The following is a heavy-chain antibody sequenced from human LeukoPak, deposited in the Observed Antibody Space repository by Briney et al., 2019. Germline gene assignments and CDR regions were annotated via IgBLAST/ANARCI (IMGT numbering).Heavy chain of an antibody. Sequence: PGGTLRLSCAASGFTFSSYSMNWVRQAPGKGPEWVSSISSSSSYIYYADSVKGRFTISRDNAKNSLYLQMNSLRAEDTAVYYCARDNGLDTAMRVWYAFDIWGQGTMVTVSS. V-gene: IGHV3-21*01. D-gene: IGHD5-18*01. CDR2: ISSSSSYI. J-gene: IGHJ3*02. CDR1: GFTFSSYS. CDR3: ARDNGLDTAMRVWYAFDI.